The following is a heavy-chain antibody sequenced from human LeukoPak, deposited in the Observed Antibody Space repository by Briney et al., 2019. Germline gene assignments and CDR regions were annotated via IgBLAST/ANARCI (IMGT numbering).Heavy chain of an antibody. J-gene: IGHJ5*02. CDR1: GGSISSGGYY. Sequence: PSETLSLTCTVSGGSISSGGYYWSWIRQHPGKGLEWIGCMIYSGYTHYNPSLKSRVTISADTSNNQFFLKLSSVTAADTAVYYCARDAKYVWGNYRWFDPWGQGILVTVSS. D-gene: IGHD3-16*02. CDR2: MIYSGYT. V-gene: IGHV4-31*03. CDR3: ARDAKYVWGNYRWFDP.